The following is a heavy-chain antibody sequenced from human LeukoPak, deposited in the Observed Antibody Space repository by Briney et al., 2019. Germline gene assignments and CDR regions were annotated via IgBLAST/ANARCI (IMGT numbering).Heavy chain of an antibody. D-gene: IGHD6-19*01. CDR3: ARRGVSGWYLLPFDY. Sequence: SETLSLTCAVYGGSFSGYYWSWIRQPPGKGLEWIGEINQSGSTNYNPSLKSRVTISVDTSKNQFSLKLSSVTAADTAVYYCARRGVSGWYLLPFDYWGQGTLVTVSS. J-gene: IGHJ4*02. V-gene: IGHV4-34*01. CDR1: GGSFSGYY. CDR2: INQSGST.